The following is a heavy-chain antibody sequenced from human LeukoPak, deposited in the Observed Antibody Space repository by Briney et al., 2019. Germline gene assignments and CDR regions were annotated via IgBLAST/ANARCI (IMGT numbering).Heavy chain of an antibody. J-gene: IGHJ5*02. Sequence: SETLSLTCTVSGGSISSYYWSWIRQPPGKGLEWIGYIYYSGSTNYNPSLKSRVTISVDTSKNQFSLKLSSVTAVDTAVYYCARDLGFCSSTSCYPWFDPWGQGTLVTVSS. CDR1: GGSISSYY. D-gene: IGHD2-2*01. CDR2: IYYSGST. V-gene: IGHV4-59*01. CDR3: ARDLGFCSSTSCYPWFDP.